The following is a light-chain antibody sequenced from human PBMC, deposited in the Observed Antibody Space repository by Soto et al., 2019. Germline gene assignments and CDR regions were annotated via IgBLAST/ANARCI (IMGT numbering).Light chain of an antibody. Sequence: QLVLTQPPSASGTPGQRVTISCSGSSSNIGSNTVNWFQQLPGTAPKLLIYFNNRRPSGVPDRLSGSKSGTSASLAISGLQSEDEADYYCVAWDDSLNGWVFGGGTKLTVL. J-gene: IGLJ3*02. V-gene: IGLV1-44*01. CDR1: SSNIGSNT. CDR2: FNN. CDR3: VAWDDSLNGWV.